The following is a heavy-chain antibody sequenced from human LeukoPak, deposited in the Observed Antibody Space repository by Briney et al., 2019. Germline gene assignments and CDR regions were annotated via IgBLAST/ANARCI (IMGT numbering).Heavy chain of an antibody. CDR2: IYYSGST. V-gene: IGHV4-59*12. CDR3: AREWIAAGIPFNY. J-gene: IGHJ4*02. Sequence: SETPSLTCTVSGGSISSYYWSWIRQPPGKGLEWIGHIYYSGSTNYNPSLKSRVTISVDTSKNQFSLQLNSVTPEDTAVYYCAREWIAAGIPFNYWGQGTLVTVSS. D-gene: IGHD6-13*01. CDR1: GGSISSYY.